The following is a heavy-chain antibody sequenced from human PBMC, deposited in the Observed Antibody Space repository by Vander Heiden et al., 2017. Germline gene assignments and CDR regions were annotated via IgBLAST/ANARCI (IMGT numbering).Heavy chain of an antibody. CDR2: ISSSSSTI. Sequence: EVQLVESGGGLVQPGGSLRPPCAASGFPFRRYSMNWVRQAPGKGLEWVSYISSSSSTIYYADSVKGRFTISRDNAKNSLYLQMNSLRDEDTAVYYCARDGNGGPDYYYYGMDVWGQGTTVTVSS. V-gene: IGHV3-48*02. CDR3: ARDGNGGPDYYYYGMDV. D-gene: IGHD1-1*01. CDR1: GFPFRRYS. J-gene: IGHJ6*02.